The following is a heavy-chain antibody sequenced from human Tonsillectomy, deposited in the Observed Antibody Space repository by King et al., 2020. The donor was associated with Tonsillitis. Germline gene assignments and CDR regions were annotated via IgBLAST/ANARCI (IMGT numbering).Heavy chain of an antibody. CDR3: AKDRRQHWEPMGVFVD. CDR1: GFTFSSFA. CDR2: ISGSGNT. D-gene: IGHD1-26*01. V-gene: IGHV3-23*04. Sequence: VQLVESGGGLVQPGGSLRLSCAASGFTFSSFAMSWVRQAPGKGLEWVSAISGSGNTYYADSVKGRFTISRDNSKNTLYLQMNSLRAEDTAVYNCAKDRRQHWEPMGVFVDWGQGTLVTVSS. J-gene: IGHJ4*02.